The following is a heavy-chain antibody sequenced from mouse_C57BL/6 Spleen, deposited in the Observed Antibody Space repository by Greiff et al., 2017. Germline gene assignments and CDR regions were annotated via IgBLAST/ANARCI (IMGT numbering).Heavy chain of an antibody. CDR2: INPNNGGT. D-gene: IGHD2-3*01. CDR1: GYTFTDYY. CDR3: AQSDGYYVPWFAD. V-gene: IGHV1-26*01. J-gene: IGHJ3*01. Sequence: EVQLQQSGPELVKPGASVKISCKASGYTFTDYYMNWVKQSHGKSLEWIGDINPNNGGTSYNQKFKGKATLTVDKSSSTAYMELRSLTSEDSAVYYCAQSDGYYVPWFADWGPGTLVTVSA.